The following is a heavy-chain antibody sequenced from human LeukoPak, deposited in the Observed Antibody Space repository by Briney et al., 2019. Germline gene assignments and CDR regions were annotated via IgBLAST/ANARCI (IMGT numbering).Heavy chain of an antibody. CDR2: IYSGGST. D-gene: IGHD2-21*02. CDR3: ARATGYCGGDCYGS. V-gene: IGHV3-66*02. Sequence: GGSLRLSCAASGFTVSSNYMSWVRQAPGKGLEWVSVIYSGGSTYHADSVKGRFTISRDNSKNTLYLQMNSLRAEDTAVYYCARATGYCGGDCYGSWGQGTMVTVSS. J-gene: IGHJ3*01. CDR1: GFTVSSNY.